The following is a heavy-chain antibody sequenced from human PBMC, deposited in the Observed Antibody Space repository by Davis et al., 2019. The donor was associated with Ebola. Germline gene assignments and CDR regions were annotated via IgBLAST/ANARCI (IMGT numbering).Heavy chain of an antibody. CDR2: IDGGTGDT. J-gene: IGHJ4*02. CDR1: GFTFNNFA. Sequence: GESLKISCVASGFTFNNFALSWVRQAPGKGLEWVSRIDGGTGDTYYTPSVRGRFTVSRDNSKHTVSLHMTSLTPDDTAIYYWARDEAPAGGYFDHWGQGTLVTVSS. CDR3: ARDEAPAGGYFDH. V-gene: IGHV3-23*01. D-gene: IGHD4-23*01.